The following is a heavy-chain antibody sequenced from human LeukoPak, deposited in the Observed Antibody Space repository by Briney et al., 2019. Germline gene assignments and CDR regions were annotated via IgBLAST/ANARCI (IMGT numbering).Heavy chain of an antibody. CDR1: SGSISSNSHY. Sequence: SLTLSLTCTVSSGSISSNSHYWAWIRQPPGKGLEWIGSIHYSGNTFYSPSLRSRVTISVDTSKNQFSLILTSVTASDTAVYYCAREEASVGDYWGQGILVTVSS. CDR3: AREEASVGDY. V-gene: IGHV4-39*01. CDR2: IHYSGNT. D-gene: IGHD2-21*01. J-gene: IGHJ4*02.